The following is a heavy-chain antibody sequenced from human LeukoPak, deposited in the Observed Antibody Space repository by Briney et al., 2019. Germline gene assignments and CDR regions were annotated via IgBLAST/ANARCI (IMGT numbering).Heavy chain of an antibody. Sequence: GASVKVSCKASGYTFTSYGISWVRQAPGQGLEWMGWISAYNGNTNYAQKLQGRVTMTTDTSTSTAYMVLRSLRSDDTAVYYCARRGYYYGSVPLFVYWGQGTLVTVSS. D-gene: IGHD3-10*01. V-gene: IGHV1-18*01. CDR3: ARRGYYYGSVPLFVY. CDR2: ISAYNGNT. CDR1: GYTFTSYG. J-gene: IGHJ4*02.